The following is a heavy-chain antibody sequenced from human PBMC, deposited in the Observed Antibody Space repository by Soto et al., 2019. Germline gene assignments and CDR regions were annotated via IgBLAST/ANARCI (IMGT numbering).Heavy chain of an antibody. V-gene: IGHV1-69*12. CDR2: IIPIFGTP. CDR3: ARERSVGYCITTTCPKPFYCYAMDV. J-gene: IGHJ6*02. D-gene: IGHD2-2*01. Sequence: QVQLVQSGAEVKKPGSSLKVSCKASGGTFTNYAFSWVRQAPGQGPEWMGGIIPIFGTPDYAQKFQGRVIITADECPRTVSIELNSLRSDDTAVYYCARERSVGYCITTTCPKPFYCYAMDVWGQGTTVTVSS. CDR1: GGTFTNYA.